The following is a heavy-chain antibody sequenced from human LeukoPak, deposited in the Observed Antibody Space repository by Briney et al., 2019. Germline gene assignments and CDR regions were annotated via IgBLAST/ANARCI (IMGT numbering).Heavy chain of an antibody. CDR2: IYYSGST. CDR3: ARDTGTLGTDY. CDR1: GGSISSYY. Sequence: PSETLSLTCTASGGSISSYYWSWIRQPPGKGLEWIGYIYYSGSTNYNPSLKSRVTISVDTSKNQFSLKLSSVTAADTAVYYCARDTGTLGTDYWGQGTLVTVSS. V-gene: IGHV4-59*01. J-gene: IGHJ4*02. D-gene: IGHD2-8*02.